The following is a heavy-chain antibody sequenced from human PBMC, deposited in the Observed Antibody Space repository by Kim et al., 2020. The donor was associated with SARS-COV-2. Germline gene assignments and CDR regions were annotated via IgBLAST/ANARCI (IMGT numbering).Heavy chain of an antibody. Sequence: GGSLRLSCAASGFTVSSNYMSWVRQAPGKGLEWVSVIYSGGSTYYADSVKGRFTISRNNSKNTLYLQMNSLRAEDTAVYYCARDRMGILTGYYPNQIGYYYYGMDVWGQGTTVTVS. V-gene: IGHV3-53*04. D-gene: IGHD3-9*01. J-gene: IGHJ6*02. CDR2: IYSGGST. CDR3: ARDRMGILTGYYPNQIGYYYYGMDV. CDR1: GFTVSSNY.